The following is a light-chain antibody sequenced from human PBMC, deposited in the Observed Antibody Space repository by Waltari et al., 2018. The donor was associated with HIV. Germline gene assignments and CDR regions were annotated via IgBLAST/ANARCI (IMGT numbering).Light chain of an antibody. Sequence: EIVMTQSPASLSVSPGERVTLSCRASQSVSSDLAWYQQKPGQVTRLLIYDASTRATCIPTRFSGSGSGTEFTLTISSLQSEDFAVYYCQQYINWPPYTFGQGTKLQIK. CDR3: QQYINWPPYT. CDR1: QSVSSD. CDR2: DAS. V-gene: IGKV3-15*01. J-gene: IGKJ2*01.